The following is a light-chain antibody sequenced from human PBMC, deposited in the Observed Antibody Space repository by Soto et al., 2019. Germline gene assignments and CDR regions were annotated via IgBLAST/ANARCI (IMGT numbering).Light chain of an antibody. CDR2: EVS. J-gene: IGLJ7*01. CDR3: SSFAGNISAV. CDR1: SSDVGAYNY. V-gene: IGLV2-8*01. Sequence: QSVLTQPPSASGSPGQSVTISCTGTSSDVGAYNYVSWYQQHPGKAPKLIIHEVSRRPSGVPDRFSGSKSGNTASLTVSGLQAEDEAAYYCSSFAGNISAVFGGGTQLTVL.